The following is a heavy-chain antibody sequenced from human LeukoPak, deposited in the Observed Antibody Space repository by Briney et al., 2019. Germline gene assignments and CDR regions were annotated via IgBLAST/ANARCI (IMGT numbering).Heavy chain of an antibody. D-gene: IGHD3-10*01. CDR3: ASYGLLWFGELSKTYYFDY. CDR2: IYHSGST. V-gene: IGHV4-4*02. Sequence: SETLSLTCAVSGGSISSSNWWSWVRQPPGKGLEWIGEIYHSGSTNYNPSLKSRVTISVDTSKNQLSLKLSSVTAADTAVYYCASYGLLWFGELSKTYYFDYWGQGTLVTVSS. J-gene: IGHJ4*02. CDR1: GGSISSSNW.